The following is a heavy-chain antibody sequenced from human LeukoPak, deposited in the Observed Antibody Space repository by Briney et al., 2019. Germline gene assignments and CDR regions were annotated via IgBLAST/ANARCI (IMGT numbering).Heavy chain of an antibody. J-gene: IGHJ6*02. Sequence: GRSLRLSCAASGFTFSSYAMHWVRQAPGKGLELVAVISYDGSNKYYSDSVKGRFTISRDNSKNTLYLQMNSLGAEDTAVYYCAREERVYYYYYGMDVWGQGTTVTVSS. D-gene: IGHD6-25*01. CDR3: AREERVYYYYYGMDV. V-gene: IGHV3-30-3*01. CDR1: GFTFSSYA. CDR2: ISYDGSNK.